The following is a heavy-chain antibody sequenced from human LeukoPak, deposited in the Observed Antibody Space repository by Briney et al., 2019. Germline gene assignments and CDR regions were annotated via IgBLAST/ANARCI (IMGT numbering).Heavy chain of an antibody. CDR1: GYTFTSYG. CDR3: GRERDGDYLAY. J-gene: IGHJ4*02. Sequence: ASVKVSCKAPGYTFTSYGISWVRQAPGQGLEWMGWISAYNGNTIYAQKLQGRVTMTTDTSTNTAYMELRSLRSDDTAVYYCGRERDGDYLAYWGQGTLVTVSS. D-gene: IGHD4-17*01. V-gene: IGHV1-18*01. CDR2: ISAYNGNT.